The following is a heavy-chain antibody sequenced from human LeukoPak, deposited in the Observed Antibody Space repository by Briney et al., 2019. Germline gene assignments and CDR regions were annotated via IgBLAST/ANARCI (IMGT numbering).Heavy chain of an antibody. CDR2: ISYDGSNK. J-gene: IGHJ6*02. Sequence: GGSLRLSCAASGFTFSSYGMHWVRQAPGKGLGWVAVISYDGSNKYYADSVKGRFTISRDNSKNTLYLQMNSLRAEDTAVYYCAKDLGYCTNGVCQYYYYGMDVWGQGTTVTVSS. CDR3: AKDLGYCTNGVCQYYYYGMDV. CDR1: GFTFSSYG. D-gene: IGHD2-8*01. V-gene: IGHV3-30*18.